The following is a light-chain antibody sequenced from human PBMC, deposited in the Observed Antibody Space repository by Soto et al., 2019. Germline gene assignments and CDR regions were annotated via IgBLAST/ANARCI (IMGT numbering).Light chain of an antibody. CDR3: FSHRGGDSHV. CDR1: SSDVGAYNY. CDR2: GVT. V-gene: IGLV2-14*01. J-gene: IGLJ1*01. Sequence: QSALTQPASVSGSPERSITISCTGTSSDVGAYNYVSWYQQYPGKAPKLMIYGVTNRPSGVSNRFSGSKTGNTASLTISGLQAEDEADYYCFSHRGGDSHVFGTGTKVTV.